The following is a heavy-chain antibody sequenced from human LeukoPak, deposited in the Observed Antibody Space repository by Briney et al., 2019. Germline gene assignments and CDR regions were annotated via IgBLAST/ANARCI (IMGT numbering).Heavy chain of an antibody. CDR1: GGSISSYY. Sequence: SETLSLTCAVSGGSISSYYRSWIRQPAGKGLEWIGRIYTSGSTNYNPSLMSRVTMSVDTSKNQFSLKLSSVTAADTAVYYCARSDKYYDSSGSLLDYWGQGTLVTVSS. J-gene: IGHJ4*02. V-gene: IGHV4-59*10. CDR3: ARSDKYYDSSGSLLDY. CDR2: IYTSGST. D-gene: IGHD3-22*01.